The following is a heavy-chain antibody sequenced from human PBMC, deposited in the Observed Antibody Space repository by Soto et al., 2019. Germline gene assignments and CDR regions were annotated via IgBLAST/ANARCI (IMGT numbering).Heavy chain of an antibody. CDR2: INAGNGNT. CDR3: ARSIVVVTALDY. J-gene: IGHJ4*02. CDR1: GYIFKNYG. D-gene: IGHD2-21*02. V-gene: IGHV1-3*01. Sequence: GASVKVSCKTSGYIFKNYGISWVRQAPGQRLEWMGWINAGNGNTKYAQKFQGRVTITRDTSASTAYMELSSLRSEDTAVYYCARSIVVVTALDYWGQGTLVTVSS.